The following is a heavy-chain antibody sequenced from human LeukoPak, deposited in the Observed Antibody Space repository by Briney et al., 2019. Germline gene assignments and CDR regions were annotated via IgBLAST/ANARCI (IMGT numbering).Heavy chain of an antibody. CDR3: ARDGLSYFGAQDYYFYMDV. CDR1: GYTFTGYG. V-gene: IGHV1-69*05. J-gene: IGHJ6*03. CDR2: IIPICGTA. Sequence: GASVKVSCKASGYTFTGYGISWVRQAPGQGLEWMGWIIPICGTANYAQKFQGRVTITRDESTSTAYMELSSRRSEETAVYYCARDGLSYFGAQDYYFYMDVWGKGTTVTVPS. D-gene: IGHD3-10*01.